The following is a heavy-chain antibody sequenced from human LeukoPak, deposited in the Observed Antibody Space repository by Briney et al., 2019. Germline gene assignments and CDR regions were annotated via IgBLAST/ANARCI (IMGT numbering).Heavy chain of an antibody. Sequence: PGGSLRLSCAASGFTFDDYTMNWVRQAPGKGLEWLSYITVSSSTYYADSVQGRFTISRDNAKNSLYLQMNSLRDEDTAVYYCARGDTLSDLNAFDLWGQGTMVTVSS. CDR3: ARGDTLSDLNAFDL. CDR1: GFTFDDYT. V-gene: IGHV3-48*02. CDR2: ITVSSST. J-gene: IGHJ3*01.